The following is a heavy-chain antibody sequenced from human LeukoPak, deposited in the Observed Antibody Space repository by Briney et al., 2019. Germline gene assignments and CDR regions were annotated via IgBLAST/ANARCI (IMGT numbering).Heavy chain of an antibody. Sequence: PGGSLRLSCAASGFTFSSYAMHWVRQAPGKGLEWVAVTSYDGSNKYYADSVKGRFTISRDNSKNTLYLQMNSLRAEDTAVYYCARDQWELLTPGYYFDYWGQGTLVTVSS. D-gene: IGHD1-26*01. CDR1: GFTFSSYA. CDR3: ARDQWELLTPGYYFDY. CDR2: TSYDGSNK. J-gene: IGHJ4*02. V-gene: IGHV3-30-3*01.